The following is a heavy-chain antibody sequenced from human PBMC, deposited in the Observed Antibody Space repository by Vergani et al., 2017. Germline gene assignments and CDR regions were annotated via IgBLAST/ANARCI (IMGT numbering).Heavy chain of an antibody. CDR1: GFTFSSYA. J-gene: IGHJ4*02. D-gene: IGHD5-18*01. Sequence: VQLVESGGGVVQPGRSLRLSCAASGFTFSSYAMSWVRQAPGKGLEWVSAISGSGGSTYYADSVKGRFTISRDNSKNTLYLQMNSLRAEDTAVYYCAKDRNSYGFFYADSFDYWGQGTLVTVSS. CDR3: AKDRNSYGFFYADSFDY. CDR2: ISGSGGST. V-gene: IGHV3-23*04.